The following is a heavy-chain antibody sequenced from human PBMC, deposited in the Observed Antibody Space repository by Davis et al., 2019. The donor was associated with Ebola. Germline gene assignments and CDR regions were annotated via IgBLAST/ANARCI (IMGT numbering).Heavy chain of an antibody. Sequence: GESLKISCAASGFTFSSYWMHWVRQAPGKGLVWVSRINSDGSSTSYADSVKGRFTISRDNAKNTLYLQMNSLRAEDTAVYYCAKGVAVAGTSSFDYWGQGTLVTVSS. CDR1: GFTFSSYW. CDR3: AKGVAVAGTSSFDY. V-gene: IGHV3-74*01. D-gene: IGHD6-19*01. CDR2: INSDGSST. J-gene: IGHJ4*02.